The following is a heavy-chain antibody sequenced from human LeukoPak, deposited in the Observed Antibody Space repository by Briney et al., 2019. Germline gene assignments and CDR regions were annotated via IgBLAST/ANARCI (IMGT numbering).Heavy chain of an antibody. V-gene: IGHV3-23*01. Sequence: PGGSLRLSCAASGFTFSSYAMSWVRQAPGKGLEWVSAISGSGGSTYYADSVKGRFTISRDNAKNSLYLQMNSLRAEDTALYYCAKDLGYILTGSFDPWGQGTLVTVSS. CDR3: AKDLGYILTGSFDP. J-gene: IGHJ5*02. D-gene: IGHD3-9*01. CDR2: ISGSGGST. CDR1: GFTFSSYA.